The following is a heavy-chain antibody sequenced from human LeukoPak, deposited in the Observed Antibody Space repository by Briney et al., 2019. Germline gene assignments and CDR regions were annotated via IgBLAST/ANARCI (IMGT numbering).Heavy chain of an antibody. V-gene: IGHV3-21*04. CDR1: GFTFSSDS. D-gene: IGHD3-10*01. Sequence: PGGSLRLSCAASGFTFSSDSMNWVRQAPGKGLEWVSSISSSSSYIYYADSVKGRFTISRDNAKNSLYLQMNSLRAEDTAVYYCAKDRDYYGSGSYSYYFDYWGQGTLVTVSS. J-gene: IGHJ4*02. CDR3: AKDRDYYGSGSYSYYFDY. CDR2: ISSSSSYI.